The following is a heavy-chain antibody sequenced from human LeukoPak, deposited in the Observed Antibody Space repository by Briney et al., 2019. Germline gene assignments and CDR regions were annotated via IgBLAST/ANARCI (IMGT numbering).Heavy chain of an antibody. CDR3: ARGPRGYFDWLPPGGPDY. CDR2: MNPNSGNT. D-gene: IGHD3-9*01. Sequence: ASVKVSCKASGYTFTSYDINWVRQATGQGLEWMGWMNPNSGNTDYAQKFQGRVTMTRNTSISTAYMELSSLRSEDTAVYYWARGPRGYFDWLPPGGPDYWGQGTLVTVSS. CDR1: GYTFTSYD. J-gene: IGHJ4*02. V-gene: IGHV1-8*01.